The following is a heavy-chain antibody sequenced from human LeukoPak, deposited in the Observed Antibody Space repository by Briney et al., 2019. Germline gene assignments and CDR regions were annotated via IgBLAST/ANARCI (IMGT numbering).Heavy chain of an antibody. Sequence: PGGSLRLSCAASGFTFSSYAMHWVRQAPGKGLEWVSGISWNSGSIGYADSVKGRFTISRDNAKNSLYLQMNSLRAEDAALYYCAKGVGDGSGWYDWFDPWGQGTLVTVSS. CDR2: ISWNSGSI. D-gene: IGHD6-19*01. V-gene: IGHV3-9*01. CDR1: GFTFSSYA. J-gene: IGHJ5*02. CDR3: AKGVGDGSGWYDWFDP.